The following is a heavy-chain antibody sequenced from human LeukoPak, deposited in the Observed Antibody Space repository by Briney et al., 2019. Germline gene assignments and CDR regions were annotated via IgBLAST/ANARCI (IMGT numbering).Heavy chain of an antibody. J-gene: IGHJ4*02. CDR3: ARVLSGSSGY. Sequence: GGSLRLSCTASGFTFSSYGMSWVRQAPGKGLEWVSSISSSSSYIYYADSVKGRFTISRDNAKNSLYLQMNSLRAEDTAVYYCARVLSGSSGYWGQGTLVTVSS. V-gene: IGHV3-21*01. D-gene: IGHD1-26*01. CDR1: GFTFSSYG. CDR2: ISSSSSYI.